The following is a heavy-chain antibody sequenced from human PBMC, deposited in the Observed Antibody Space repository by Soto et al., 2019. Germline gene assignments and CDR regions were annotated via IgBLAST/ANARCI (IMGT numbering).Heavy chain of an antibody. Sequence: QMQLQESGPGLVKPSQTLSLTCTVSGGSIASGNDYWSWIGQHTGKGLEWIGNIYYNGNNYHNPSLESRLTLLVDTAKNQLSLTLSSATAAYSAIYFCARTQGYFSVERCYSPCHAMDVWGQGTTVNVSS. CDR2: IYYNGNN. CDR3: ARTQGYFSVERCYSPCHAMDV. CDR1: GGSIASGNDY. D-gene: IGHD2-15*01. J-gene: IGHJ6*02. V-gene: IGHV4-31*03.